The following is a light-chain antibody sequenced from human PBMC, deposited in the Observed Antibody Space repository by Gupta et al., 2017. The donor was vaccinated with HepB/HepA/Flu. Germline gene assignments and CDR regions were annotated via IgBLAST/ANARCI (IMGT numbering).Light chain of an antibody. J-gene: IGLJ2*01. CDR2: DDS. V-gene: IGLV3-21*02. Sequence: SYVLTQPPSVSVAPGQTDRITWGGNKIGSKSLHWDQKKPGQAPVLVVYDDSDRPSGIPERFSGSNSGNTATLTISRVEAGDEADYYCQVWDSSSDHVVVFGGGTKLTVL. CDR1: KIGSKS. CDR3: QVWDSSSDHVVV.